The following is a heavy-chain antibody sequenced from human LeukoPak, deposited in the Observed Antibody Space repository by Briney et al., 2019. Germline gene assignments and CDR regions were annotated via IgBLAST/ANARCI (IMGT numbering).Heavy chain of an antibody. CDR3: ARGVNVPSWVSSGWYSDY. D-gene: IGHD6-19*01. CDR1: GYTFTSYG. Sequence: ASVKVSCKASGYTFTSYGISWVRQAPGQGLEWMGWISAYNGNTNYAQKLQGRVTMTTDTSTSTAYMELRSLRSDDTAVYYCARGVNVPSWVSSGWYSDYWGQGTLVTVSS. CDR2: ISAYNGNT. V-gene: IGHV1-18*01. J-gene: IGHJ4*02.